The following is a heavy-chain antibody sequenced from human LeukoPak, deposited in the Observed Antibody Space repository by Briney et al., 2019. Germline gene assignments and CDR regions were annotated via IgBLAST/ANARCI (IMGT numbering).Heavy chain of an antibody. J-gene: IGHJ4*02. CDR1: GFTFGDYA. D-gene: IGHD3-22*01. V-gene: IGHV3-49*03. CDR2: IRSKAYGATT. CDR3: TREYYYHSSGFDY. Sequence: GRSLRLSCTASGFTFGDYAMSWFRQAPGKGLQWVGYIRSKAYGATTEYAASVEGRFTISRDDSKSIAYLQMNSLKTEDTAVYYCTREYYYHSSGFDYWGQGTLVTVSS.